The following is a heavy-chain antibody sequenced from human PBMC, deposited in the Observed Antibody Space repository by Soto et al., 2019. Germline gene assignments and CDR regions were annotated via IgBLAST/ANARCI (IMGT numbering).Heavy chain of an antibody. CDR1: GYTFTNYG. J-gene: IGHJ6*02. Sequence: QVQVVQSGDEVKKPGASVKVSCKASGYTFTNYGFSWVRQSPGQGLEWMGWISGYNGNTKYAEKFQGRVTMTTATSTRTAHLELRSLRSDAAAVYYCAREGQATYYYYGMDVWGQGTAVTVSS. V-gene: IGHV1-18*01. CDR2: ISGYNGNT. CDR3: AREGQATYYYYGMDV.